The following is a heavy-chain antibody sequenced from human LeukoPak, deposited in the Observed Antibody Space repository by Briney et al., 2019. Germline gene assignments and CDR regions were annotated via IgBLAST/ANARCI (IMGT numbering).Heavy chain of an antibody. D-gene: IGHD3-10*01. Sequence: RGSLRLSCAASGFTFSGDSMNWVRPAPGKGLGWVSYIGGSSISIYYADSVKGRFTISRDNGKNSLYLQMNSLRAEGSAVYYFARVGFGSGNFYPSYGMDVWGQGTTVTVSS. J-gene: IGHJ6*02. V-gene: IGHV3-48*01. CDR3: ARVGFGSGNFYPSYGMDV. CDR1: GFTFSGDS. CDR2: IGGSSISI.